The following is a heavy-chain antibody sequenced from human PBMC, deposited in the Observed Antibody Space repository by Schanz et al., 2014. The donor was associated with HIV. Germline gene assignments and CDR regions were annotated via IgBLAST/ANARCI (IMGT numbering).Heavy chain of an antibody. CDR3: ARGSGPYYYYYGMDV. D-gene: IGHD3-10*01. CDR1: GFTFNYAW. CDR2: ISYDGSNK. V-gene: IGHV3-30-3*01. J-gene: IGHJ6*02. Sequence: GQLVESGGGLVKPGESLRISCAASGFTFNYAWMSWVRQAPGKGLEWVAVISYDGSNKYYADSVKGRFTISRDNSKNTLYLQMNSLRAEDTAVYYCARGSGPYYYYYGMDVWGQGTTVTVSS.